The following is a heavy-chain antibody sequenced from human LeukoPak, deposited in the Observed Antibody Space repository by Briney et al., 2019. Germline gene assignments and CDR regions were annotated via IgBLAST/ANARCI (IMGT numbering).Heavy chain of an antibody. J-gene: IGHJ4*02. CDR2: LYYSGST. Sequence: SETLSLTCTVSGGSIRSSSHYWVWIRQPPGKGLEWIGSLYYSGSTYYNPSLKSRVTISVDTSKNQFSLKLSSVTAADTAVYYCARHVGGSSNFDFWGQGTLVTVSS. CDR1: GGSIRSSSHY. D-gene: IGHD3-10*01. CDR3: ARHVGGSSNFDF. V-gene: IGHV4-39*01.